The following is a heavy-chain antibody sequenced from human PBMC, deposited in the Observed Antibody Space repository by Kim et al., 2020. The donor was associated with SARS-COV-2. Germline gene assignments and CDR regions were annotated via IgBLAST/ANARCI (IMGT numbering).Heavy chain of an antibody. J-gene: IGHJ3*02. Sequence: GGSLRLSCVVSGFNFSDYYMSCVRQAPGKGLEWVSYISNTGRTIYYTDSVKGRFTLSRDNAKNSVYLQMNSLRADDTAVYYCARDWGSPVTASFYGQIWG. CDR1: GFNFSDYY. D-gene: IGHD2-2*01. CDR3: ARDWGSPVTASFYGQI. V-gene: IGHV3-11*01. CDR2: ISNTGRTI.